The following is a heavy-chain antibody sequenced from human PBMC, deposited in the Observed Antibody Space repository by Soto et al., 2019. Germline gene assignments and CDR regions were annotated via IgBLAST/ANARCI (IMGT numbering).Heavy chain of an antibody. D-gene: IGHD2-2*01. CDR2: INHSGST. CDR1: GGSFSGYY. Sequence: SETLSLTCAVYGGSFSGYYWSWIRQPPGKGLEWIGEINHSGSTNYNPSLKSRVTISVDTSKNQFSLKLSSVTAADTAVYYCARVDGIVVVPAAHRDYYYFMDGRGKGTTVTVSS. CDR3: ARVDGIVVVPAAHRDYYYFMDG. V-gene: IGHV4-34*01. J-gene: IGHJ6*03.